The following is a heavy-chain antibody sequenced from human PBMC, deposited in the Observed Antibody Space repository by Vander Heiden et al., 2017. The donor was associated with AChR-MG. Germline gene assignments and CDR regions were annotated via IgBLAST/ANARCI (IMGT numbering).Heavy chain of an antibody. Sequence: EVQLLESGGGLVQPGRSLRLSCAASGFTFDDYAMHWVRQAPGKGLEWVSGISWNSGSIGYADSVKGRFTISRDNAKNSLYLQMNSLRAEDTALYYCAKGVATIRNAFDIWGQGTMVTVSS. D-gene: IGHD5-12*01. CDR2: ISWNSGSI. CDR1: GFTFDDYA. V-gene: IGHV3-9*01. J-gene: IGHJ3*02. CDR3: AKGVATIRNAFDI.